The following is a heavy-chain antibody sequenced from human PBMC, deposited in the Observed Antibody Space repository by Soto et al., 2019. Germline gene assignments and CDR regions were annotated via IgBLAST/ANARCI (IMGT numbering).Heavy chain of an antibody. Sequence: SETLSLTCSVSGGSINYNSYYWGWIRQAPGKGLEWVGGIFYTVTTYYSPSLKDRVTISVDTSKNSFSLNLTSVTAADTAVYFCARLVVVAPVANAWVQVTLVTVSS. V-gene: IGHV4-39*02. CDR2: IFYTVTT. J-gene: IGHJ5*02. CDR3: ARLVVVAPVANA. CDR1: GGSINYNSYY. D-gene: IGHD2-2*01.